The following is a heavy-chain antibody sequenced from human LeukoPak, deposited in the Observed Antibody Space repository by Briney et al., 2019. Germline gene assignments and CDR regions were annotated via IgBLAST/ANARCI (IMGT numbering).Heavy chain of an antibody. CDR3: AKVNDGGSSWYYFDS. CDR1: GGSISSGSYY. J-gene: IGHJ4*02. CDR2: IYTSGST. Sequence: PSQTLSLTCTVSGGSISSGSYYWSWIRQPAGKGLEWIGRIYTSGSTNYNPSLKSRVTILVDKSKNQFSLQLSSVTAADTAVYYCAKVNDGGSSWYYFDSWGQGALVTVSS. D-gene: IGHD6-13*01. V-gene: IGHV4-61*02.